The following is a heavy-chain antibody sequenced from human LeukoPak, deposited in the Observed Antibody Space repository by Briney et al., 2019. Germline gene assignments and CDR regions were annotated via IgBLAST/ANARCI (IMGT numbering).Heavy chain of an antibody. D-gene: IGHD3-22*01. Sequence: PGGSLRLSCAASGFTSSSYAMSWVRQAPGKGQERVSAISDSGGSTNYADSVKGRFTVSRDNAKNTLSLQMNSLRAEDTAVYYCARGYYYDTTKLDLWGQGTLVTVSS. V-gene: IGHV3-23*01. CDR2: ISDSGGST. CDR1: GFTSSSYA. J-gene: IGHJ5*02. CDR3: ARGYYYDTTKLDL.